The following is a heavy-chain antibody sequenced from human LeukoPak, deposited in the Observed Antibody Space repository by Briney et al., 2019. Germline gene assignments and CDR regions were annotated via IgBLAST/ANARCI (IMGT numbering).Heavy chain of an antibody. CDR1: GYTFTGYY. CDR2: INPNSGGT. CDR3: ARVGSGWTGDYFDY. V-gene: IGHV1-2*02. D-gene: IGHD6-19*01. Sequence: GASVKVSCKASGYTFTGYYMHWVRQAPGQGLEWMGWINPNSGGTNYAQKFQGRVTMTRDTSISTAYMELSRLRSDDTAVYYCARVGSGWTGDYFDYWGQGTLVTVSS. J-gene: IGHJ4*02.